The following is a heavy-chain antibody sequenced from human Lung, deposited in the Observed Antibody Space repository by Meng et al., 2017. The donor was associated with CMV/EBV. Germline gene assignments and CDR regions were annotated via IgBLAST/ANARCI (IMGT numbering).Heavy chain of an antibody. CDR3: AKDRNIVTTSFDT. CDR2: VSGSGDNR. CDR1: GFTFSAFA. D-gene: IGHD5-12*01. Sequence: GESLKISCAASGFTFSAFAMSWVRQAPGKGLEGVSSVSGSGDNRYYADSVKGRFTMSRDNSKKTLYQEMNSLRAEDTALYYCAKDRNIVTTSFDTWGQGTAVXVSS. J-gene: IGHJ6*02. V-gene: IGHV3-23*01.